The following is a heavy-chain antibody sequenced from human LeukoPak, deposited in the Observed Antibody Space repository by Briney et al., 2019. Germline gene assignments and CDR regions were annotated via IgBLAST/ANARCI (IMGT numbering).Heavy chain of an antibody. D-gene: IGHD5-18*01. CDR2: INPSGGST. CDR3: AREKPHVDAAVAELDY. Sequence: GASVKVSCKASGYTFTSYYMHWVRQAPGQGVEWMGIINPSGGSTSYAQKFQGRVTMTRDTSTSTVYMELSRLRSEDTAVYYYAREKPHVDAAVAELDYWGQGNLVTVSS. CDR1: GYTFTSYY. J-gene: IGHJ4*02. V-gene: IGHV1-46*01.